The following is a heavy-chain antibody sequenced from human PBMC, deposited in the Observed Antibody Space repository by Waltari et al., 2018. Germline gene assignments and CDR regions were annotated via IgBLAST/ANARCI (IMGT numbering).Heavy chain of an antibody. D-gene: IGHD3-10*01. CDR1: GFTFSSYA. V-gene: IGHV3-23*01. CDR3: ANLLDYGSGSYGRWNDAFDI. Sequence: EVQLLDSGGGLVQPGGSLRLSCAASGFTFSSYAMSWVRQAPGKGLEWVSAISGSGGSTYYADSVKGRFTISRDNSNNTLYLQMNSLTAEDTVVYYCANLLDYGSGSYGRWNDAFDICGQGTMVTVSS. CDR2: ISGSGGST. J-gene: IGHJ3*02.